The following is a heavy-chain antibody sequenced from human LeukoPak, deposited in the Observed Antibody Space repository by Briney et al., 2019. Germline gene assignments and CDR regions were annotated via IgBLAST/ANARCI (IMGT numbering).Heavy chain of an antibody. D-gene: IGHD3-22*01. J-gene: IGHJ4*02. CDR2: ISYDGSNK. Sequence: GSLRLSFAASGFPFSSYGMHWVRQAPGKGLEWVPVISYDGSNKYYAESVKGRFTISRDNSKNTLHLQMNSLRAEDTTVYYCAKDTYYYDSSGYPHPDYWGQGTLVTVSS. CDR3: AKDTYYYDSSGYPHPDY. CDR1: GFPFSSYG. V-gene: IGHV3-30*18.